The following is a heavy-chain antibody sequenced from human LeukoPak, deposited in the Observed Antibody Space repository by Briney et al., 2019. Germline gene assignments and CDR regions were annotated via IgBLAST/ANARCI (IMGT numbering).Heavy chain of an antibody. D-gene: IGHD2-2*01. CDR2: IYTSGST. CDR1: GGSISSYY. J-gene: IGHJ6*02. Sequence: PSETLSLTCTVSGGSISSYYWSWIRQPAGKGLEWIGRIYTSGSTNYNPSLKSRVTMSVDTSKNQFSLKLSSVTAADTAAYYCARSRLYCSSTSCYSTPYYYYGMDVWGQGTTVTVSS. V-gene: IGHV4-4*07. CDR3: ARSRLYCSSTSCYSTPYYYYGMDV.